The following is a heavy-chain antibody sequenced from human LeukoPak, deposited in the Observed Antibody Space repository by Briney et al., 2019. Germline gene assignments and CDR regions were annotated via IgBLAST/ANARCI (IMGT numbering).Heavy chain of an antibody. Sequence: GASVKVSCKASGYTFTSYYMHWVRQAPGQGLEWMGYINPHSGVTSFPQKFQGRVTLSTDTSISAAYMELSSLISDDTAMYYCVREGNEVLTKNFDHWGQGALVTVSS. CDR1: GYTFTSYY. J-gene: IGHJ4*02. D-gene: IGHD4/OR15-4a*01. V-gene: IGHV1-2*02. CDR3: VREGNEVLTKNFDH. CDR2: INPHSGVT.